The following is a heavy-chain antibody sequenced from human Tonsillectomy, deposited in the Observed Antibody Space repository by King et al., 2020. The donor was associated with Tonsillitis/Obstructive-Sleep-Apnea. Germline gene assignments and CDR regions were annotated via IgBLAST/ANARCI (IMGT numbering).Heavy chain of an antibody. Sequence: VQLVESGGGVVQPGRSLRLSCAASGFTFSSYGMHWVRQDPGKGLEWVAVIWYDGSNKYYADSVKGRFTISRDNSKNTLYLQMNSLGAEDTAVYYCANDSTWCRDLGDVYYWGQRTLVTVSS. CDR3: ANDSTWCRDLGDVYY. CDR2: IWYDGSNK. CDR1: GFTFSSYG. J-gene: IGHJ4*02. V-gene: IGHV3-33*06. D-gene: IGHD3-10*01.